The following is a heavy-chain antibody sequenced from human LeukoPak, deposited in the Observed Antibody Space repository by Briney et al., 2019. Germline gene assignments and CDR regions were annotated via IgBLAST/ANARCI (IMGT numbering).Heavy chain of an antibody. V-gene: IGHV3-30*18. D-gene: IGHD6-19*01. Sequence: GGSLRLSCAVSGFTISSHGMHWVRQAPGKGPEWVAMIAYHGNTEYYGDSVKGRFTISRDNSKNTLYLQMDSLRAEDTAVYHCAKDWGSGGWYNYFDPWGQGTLVTVSS. CDR2: IAYHGNTE. CDR1: GFTISSHG. CDR3: AKDWGSGGWYNYFDP. J-gene: IGHJ5*02.